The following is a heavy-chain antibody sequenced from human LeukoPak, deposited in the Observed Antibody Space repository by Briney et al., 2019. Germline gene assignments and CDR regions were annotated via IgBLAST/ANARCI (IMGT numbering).Heavy chain of an antibody. CDR2: IRTKGANYAT. Sequence: GGSLRLSCAASGFTLSDCAMHWVRQASGKGLEWVGLIRTKGANYATAYAASVKGRSIISRDDSSNMAYLQMNSLKNDDTAVYYCTRDGGSYSHLDNWGPGTRVTVSS. CDR1: GFTLSDCA. CDR3: TRDGGSYSHLDN. D-gene: IGHD1-26*01. V-gene: IGHV3-73*01. J-gene: IGHJ4*02.